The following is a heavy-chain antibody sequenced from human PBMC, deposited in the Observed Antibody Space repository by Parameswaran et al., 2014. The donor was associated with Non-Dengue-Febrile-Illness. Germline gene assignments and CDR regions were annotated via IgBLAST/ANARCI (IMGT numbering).Heavy chain of an antibody. Sequence: WVRQAPGQGLEWMGGIIPIFGTANYAQKFQGRVTITADKSTSTAYMELSSLRSEDTAVYYCARDFYGGNSVGDAFDIWGQGTMVTVSS. D-gene: IGHD4-23*01. CDR3: ARDFYGGNSVGDAFDI. V-gene: IGHV1-69*06. J-gene: IGHJ3*02. CDR2: IIPIFGTA.